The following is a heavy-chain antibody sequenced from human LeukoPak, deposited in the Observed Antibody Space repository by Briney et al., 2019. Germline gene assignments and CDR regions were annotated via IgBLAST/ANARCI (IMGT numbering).Heavy chain of an antibody. J-gene: IGHJ5*02. CDR1: GFTFSSYG. Sequence: PGGSLRLSCAASGFTFSSYGMHWVRQAPGKGLEWVSVIYSGGSTYYADSVKGRFTISRDNSKNTLYLQMNSLRAEDTAVYYCARQIYGDYISKDNWFDPWGQGTLVTVSS. CDR2: IYSGGST. CDR3: ARQIYGDYISKDNWFDP. V-gene: IGHV3-NL1*01. D-gene: IGHD4-17*01.